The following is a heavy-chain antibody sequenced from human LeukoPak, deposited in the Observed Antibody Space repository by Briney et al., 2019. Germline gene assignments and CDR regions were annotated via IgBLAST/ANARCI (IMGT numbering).Heavy chain of an antibody. CDR1: GGSISNYF. CDR2: VYYNGNT. CDR3: ARDRLEYSSSSDAFDI. V-gene: IGHV4-59*01. Sequence: SETLSLTCTVSGGSISNYFWSWIRQPPGKGLEWIGYVYYNGNTNYNPSLESRVTMSVDTSKNQFSLKLSSVTAADTAVYYCARDRLEYSSSSDAFDIWGQGTIVTVSS. D-gene: IGHD6-6*01. J-gene: IGHJ3*02.